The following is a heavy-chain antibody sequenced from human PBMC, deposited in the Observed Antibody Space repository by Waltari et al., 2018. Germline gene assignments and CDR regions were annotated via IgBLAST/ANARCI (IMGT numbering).Heavy chain of an antibody. CDR3: ARQRPAALVAWFDS. J-gene: IGHJ5*01. V-gene: IGHV4-39*07. CDR2: VDDSGNS. Sequence: QLQLQESGQGLVKPSETLSLSCTVSGDSISRSDYYWGWIRQPPGKGLEWIGSVDDSGNSYYNPSLKSRVDISTDTSKNQLSLRLTSVTAADSAVYHCARQRPAALVAWFDSWGQGTPVIVSS. CDR1: GDSISRSDYY. D-gene: IGHD2-2*01.